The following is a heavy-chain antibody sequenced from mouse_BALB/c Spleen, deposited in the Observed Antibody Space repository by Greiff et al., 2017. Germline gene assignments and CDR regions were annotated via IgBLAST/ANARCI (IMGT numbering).Heavy chain of an antibody. CDR1: GFTFSSYA. D-gene: IGHD2-2*01. Sequence: EVKLMESGGGLVKPGGSLKLSCAASGFTFSSYAMSWVRQTPEKRLEWVASISSGGSTYYPDSVKGRFTISRDNARNILYLQMSSLRSEDTAMYYCARGYGYDPLDYWGQGTTHTVSS. CDR3: ARGYGYDPLDY. V-gene: IGHV5-6-5*01. J-gene: IGHJ2*01. CDR2: ISSGGST.